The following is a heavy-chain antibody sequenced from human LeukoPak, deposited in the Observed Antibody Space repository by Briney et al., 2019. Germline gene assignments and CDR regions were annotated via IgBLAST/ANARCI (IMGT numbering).Heavy chain of an antibody. J-gene: IGHJ5*02. CDR2: INPKGGGT. Sequence: GASVKVSCKASGPTFTDFYMHWVRQAPGQGLEWMGWINPKGGGTKYAQKFQDTVTMTRDTSINTAYLEVSSLRSDDTAVYYCARAGISASGEFDPWGQGTLVTVSS. CDR3: ARAGISASGEFDP. CDR1: GPTFTDFY. D-gene: IGHD1-20*01. V-gene: IGHV1-2*02.